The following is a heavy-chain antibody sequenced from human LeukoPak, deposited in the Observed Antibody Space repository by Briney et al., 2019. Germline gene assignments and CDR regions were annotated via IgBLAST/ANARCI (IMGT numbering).Heavy chain of an antibody. D-gene: IGHD4-17*01. CDR3: TTRGSYGDLIPY. CDR2: IKSRTDSGTT. J-gene: IGHJ4*02. V-gene: IGHV3-15*01. Sequence: TGGSLRLSCAASGFTFSNAWMTWVRQAPGKGLEWVGRIKSRTDSGTTDYAAPVKGRFTISRDDSKNTLYLQMNSLKTEDTAVYYCTTRGSYGDLIPYWGQGTLVTVSS. CDR1: GFTFSNAW.